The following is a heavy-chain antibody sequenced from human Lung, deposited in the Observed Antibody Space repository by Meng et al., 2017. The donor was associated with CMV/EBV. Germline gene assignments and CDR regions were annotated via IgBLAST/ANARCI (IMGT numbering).Heavy chain of an antibody. CDR1: GWSFRGYY. V-gene: IGHV4-34*01. CDR2: INHSGST. D-gene: IGHD6-13*01. Sequence: CAVYGWSFRGYYWSWIRQPPGKGLEWIGEINHSGSTNYNPSLKSRVTISVDTSKNQFSLKLSSVTAADTAVYYCARTGEVAAAGYDYWGQGTLVTVSS. CDR3: ARTGEVAAAGYDY. J-gene: IGHJ4*02.